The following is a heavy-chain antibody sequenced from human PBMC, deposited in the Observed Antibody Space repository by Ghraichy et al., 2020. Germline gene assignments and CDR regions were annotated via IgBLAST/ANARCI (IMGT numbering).Heavy chain of an antibody. J-gene: IGHJ3*02. V-gene: IGHV3-33*01. CDR1: GFTFSSYG. D-gene: IGHD2-2*01. CDR3: ARDGSSTSMEGAFDI. CDR2: IWYDGSNK. Sequence: GGSLRLSCAASGFTFSSYGMHWVRQAPGKGLEWVAVIWYDGSNKYYADSVKGRFTISRDNSKNTLYLQMNSLRAEDTAVYYCARDGSSTSMEGAFDIWGQGTMVTVSS.